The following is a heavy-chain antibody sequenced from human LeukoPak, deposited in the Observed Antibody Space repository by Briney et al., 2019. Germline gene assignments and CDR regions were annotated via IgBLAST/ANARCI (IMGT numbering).Heavy chain of an antibody. CDR3: ARVAVRANWFDP. CDR2: IRYDGSNK. Sequence: GGSLRLSCAASGFTFSSYPMHWVRQTPGKGLEWVAFIRYDGSNKYYADSVKGRFTISRDNSKNTLYLQMNSLRAEDTAVYYCARVAVRANWFDPWGQGTLVTVSS. CDR1: GFTFSSYP. D-gene: IGHD3-10*01. V-gene: IGHV3-30*02. J-gene: IGHJ5*02.